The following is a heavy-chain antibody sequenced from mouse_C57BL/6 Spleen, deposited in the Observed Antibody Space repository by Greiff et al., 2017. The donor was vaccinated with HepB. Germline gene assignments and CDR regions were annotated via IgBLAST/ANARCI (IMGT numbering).Heavy chain of an antibody. J-gene: IGHJ3*01. Sequence: EVQRVESGGGLVKPGGSLKFSCAASGFTFSDYGMHWVRQAPEKGLEWVAYISSGSSTIYYADKVKGRFTISRDNAKNTLFLQMTSLRSEDTAMYYCAWGAFYSNYWFAYWGQATLVTVSA. V-gene: IGHV5-17*01. D-gene: IGHD2-5*01. CDR2: ISSGSSTI. CDR1: GFTFSDYG. CDR3: AWGAFYSNYWFAY.